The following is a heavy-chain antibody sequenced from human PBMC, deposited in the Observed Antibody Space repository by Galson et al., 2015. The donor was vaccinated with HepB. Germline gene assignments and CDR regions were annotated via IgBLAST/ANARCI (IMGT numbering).Heavy chain of an antibody. CDR3: ARTSYCSSTSCPKGPYYGMDV. V-gene: IGHV2-70*04. J-gene: IGHJ6*02. Sequence: PALVKPTQTLTLTCTFSGFSLSTSGVGVGWIRQPPGKALEWLARIDWDDDKFYSTSLKTRLTISKDTSKNQVVLTMTNMDPVDTATYYCARTSYCSSTSCPKGPYYGMDVWGQGTGHRLL. CDR2: IDWDDDK. CDR1: GFSLSTSGVG. D-gene: IGHD2-2*01.